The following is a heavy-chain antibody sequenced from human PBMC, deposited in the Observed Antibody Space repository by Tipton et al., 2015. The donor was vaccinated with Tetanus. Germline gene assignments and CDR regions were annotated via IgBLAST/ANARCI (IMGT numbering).Heavy chain of an antibody. CDR3: VQVAGLFNSFDP. D-gene: IGHD6-19*01. J-gene: IGHJ5*02. CDR2: IYYTGST. CDR1: GDSITSSRYY. Sequence: TLSLTCTVSGDSITSSRYYWGWVRQPPGKGLEWIGSIYYTGSTYYSPSLKSRVTLSVDSSKNQFSLKLTSVTAADTAVYFCVQVAGLFNSFDPWGRGTLVTVSS. V-gene: IGHV4-39*01.